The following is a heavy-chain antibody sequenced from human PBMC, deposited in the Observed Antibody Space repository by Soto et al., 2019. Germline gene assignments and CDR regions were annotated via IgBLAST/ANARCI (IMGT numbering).Heavy chain of an antibody. D-gene: IGHD3-22*01. CDR3: ARMPASRDSSGYSLDY. J-gene: IGHJ4*02. Sequence: LSLTCTVSGGSISSGGYYWSWTRQHPGKGLEWIGYIYYSGSTYYNPSLKSRVTISVDTSKNQFSLKLSSVTAADTAVYYCARMPASRDSSGYSLDYWGQGTLVTVSS. CDR2: IYYSGST. V-gene: IGHV4-31*03. CDR1: GGSISSGGYY.